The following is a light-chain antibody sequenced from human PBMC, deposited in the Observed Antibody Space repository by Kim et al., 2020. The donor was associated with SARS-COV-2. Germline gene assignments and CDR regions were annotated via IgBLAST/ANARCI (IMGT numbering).Light chain of an antibody. CDR3: QQYYDWPPYT. Sequence: DIQMTQSPSSLAASVGDRVTIACRASQSISTYLNWYQQKPGKAPKLLIYAASSLQSGVPSRFSGSGSGTEFTLTISSLQSEDFAVYYCQQYYDWPPYTFGQGTKLEI. CDR2: AAS. J-gene: IGKJ2*01. V-gene: IGKV1-39*01. CDR1: QSISTY.